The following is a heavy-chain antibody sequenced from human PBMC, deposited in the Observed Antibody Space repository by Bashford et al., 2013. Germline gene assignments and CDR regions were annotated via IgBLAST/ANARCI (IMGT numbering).Heavy chain of an antibody. CDR3: ARQYGSGKWYFDL. V-gene: IGHV4-34*01. CDR2: IDYSGST. Sequence: LLYSSETLSLTCAVYGGSFSGYYWSWIRQPPGKGLEWIASIDYSGSTRFNPSLKSRVTISVDTSKNQFSLKLSSVSATDTAMYYCARQYGSGKWYFDLWGRGTLVTVSS. J-gene: IGHJ2*01. CDR1: GGSFSGYY. D-gene: IGHD3-10*01.